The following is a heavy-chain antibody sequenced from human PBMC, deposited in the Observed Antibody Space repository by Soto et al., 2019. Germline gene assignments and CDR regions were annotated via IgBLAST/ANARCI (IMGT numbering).Heavy chain of an antibody. CDR1: GYSFTSYW. CDR2: TYPGDSDT. V-gene: IGHV5-51*01. Sequence: GESLKISCKGSGYSFTSYWIGWVRQMPGKGLEWMGITYPGDSDTRYSPSFQGQVTISADKSISTAYLQWSSLKASDTAMYYCASIRGGIAVAGTFDAFDIWGQGTMVTVSS. J-gene: IGHJ3*02. CDR3: ASIRGGIAVAGTFDAFDI. D-gene: IGHD6-19*01.